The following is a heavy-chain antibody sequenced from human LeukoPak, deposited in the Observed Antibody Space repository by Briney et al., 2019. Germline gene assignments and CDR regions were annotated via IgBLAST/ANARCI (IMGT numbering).Heavy chain of an antibody. J-gene: IGHJ4*02. CDR2: ITSDGGST. V-gene: IGHV3-64D*09. Sequence: GGSLRLSCSASGFAFSTYGIHWVRQAPGKGLEYVSAITSDGGSTHYADSVKGRFTISRDNSKNTLSLQMSSLRAEDTAMYYCVKLGCSSTTCYGNYWGQETRVTVPS. CDR3: VKLGCSSTTCYGNY. CDR1: GFAFSTYG. D-gene: IGHD2-2*01.